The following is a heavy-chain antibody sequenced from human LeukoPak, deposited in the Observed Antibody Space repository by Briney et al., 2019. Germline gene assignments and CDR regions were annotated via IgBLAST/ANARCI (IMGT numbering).Heavy chain of an antibody. V-gene: IGHV4-59*01. CDR3: ARIQNGYFDY. D-gene: IGHD1-1*01. CDR2: IYYSGST. CDR1: GGSISTYF. J-gene: IGHJ4*02. Sequence: SETLSLTCTVSGGSISTYFWSWIRQPPGKGLEWIGYIYYSGSTNYSPSLESRVTISVDTSKTQFSLKLSSVTAADTAVYYCARIQNGYFDYWGQGTLVTVSS.